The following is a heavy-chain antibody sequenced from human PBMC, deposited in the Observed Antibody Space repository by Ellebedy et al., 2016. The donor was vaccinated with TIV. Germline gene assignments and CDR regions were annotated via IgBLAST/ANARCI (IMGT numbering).Heavy chain of an antibody. D-gene: IGHD2-2*01. J-gene: IGHJ4*02. V-gene: IGHV1-2*02. Sequence: ASVKVSCKASGYTFSGYYIHWVRQAPGQGLEWVGWINPNSGDTNYAQKFQGRVTMTRDTSITTAYMDLSRLRNDDTALYYCARDAGHCSTTGCQIAATAAPGFIDYWGQGTLLIVSS. CDR3: ARDAGHCSTTGCQIAATAAPGFIDY. CDR1: GYTFSGYY. CDR2: INPNSGDT.